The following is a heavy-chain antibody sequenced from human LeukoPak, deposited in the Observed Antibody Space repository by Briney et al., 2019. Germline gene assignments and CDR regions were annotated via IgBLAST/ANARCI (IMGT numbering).Heavy chain of an antibody. J-gene: IGHJ4*02. CDR3: AKSRVPTAMTPLVY. CDR2: ISGSGGST. CDR1: GFTFSSYA. V-gene: IGHV3-23*01. D-gene: IGHD2-2*01. Sequence: GGSLRLSCAASGFTFSSYAMSWVRLAPGKGLEWVSSISGSGGSTYYADSVKGRFTISRDNSKNMLYLQVNSLRAEDTAVYYCAKSRVPTAMTPLVYWGQGTLVTVSS.